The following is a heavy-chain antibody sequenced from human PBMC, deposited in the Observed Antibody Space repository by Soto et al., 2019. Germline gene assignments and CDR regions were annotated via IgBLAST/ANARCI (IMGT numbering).Heavy chain of an antibody. D-gene: IGHD3-22*01. Sequence: GASVKVSCKASGYTFTSYGISWVRQAPGQGLEWMGWISAYNGNTNYAQKLQGRVTMTTDTSTSTAYMELRSLRSDDTAVYYCARGRXDYYDSGGYYPFDYWGQGTLVTVSS. CDR2: ISAYNGNT. CDR3: ARGRXDYYDSGGYYPFDY. J-gene: IGHJ4*02. CDR1: GYTFTSYG. V-gene: IGHV1-18*01.